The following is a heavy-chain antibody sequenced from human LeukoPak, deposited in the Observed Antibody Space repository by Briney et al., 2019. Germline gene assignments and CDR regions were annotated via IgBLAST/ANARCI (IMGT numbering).Heavy chain of an antibody. Sequence: ASVKVSCKASGYTFTSYDINWVRQATGQGLEWMGWMNPNSGNTGYAQKFQGRVTMTRNTSISTAYMELRSLRSDDTAVYYCARDLYSSSSFWTFPYNGDAFDIWGQGTMVTVSS. CDR1: GYTFTSYD. V-gene: IGHV1-8*01. CDR2: MNPNSGNT. CDR3: ARDLYSSSSFWTFPYNGDAFDI. D-gene: IGHD6-6*01. J-gene: IGHJ3*02.